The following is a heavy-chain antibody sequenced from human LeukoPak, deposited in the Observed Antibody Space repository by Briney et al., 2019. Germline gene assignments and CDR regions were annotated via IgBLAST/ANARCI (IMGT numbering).Heavy chain of an antibody. Sequence: PGGSLRLSCAAPGFTFSAYGMSWFRQAPGKGLEWVSAVSGSGGTTYYADSVKGRFTISRDNSKNTLYLQMNSLRAEDAAVYYCAKDSWGYYDSSGYYVWLDPWGQGTLVTVSS. CDR2: VSGSGGTT. CDR1: GFTFSAYG. V-gene: IGHV3-23*01. D-gene: IGHD3-22*01. J-gene: IGHJ5*02. CDR3: AKDSWGYYDSSGYYVWLDP.